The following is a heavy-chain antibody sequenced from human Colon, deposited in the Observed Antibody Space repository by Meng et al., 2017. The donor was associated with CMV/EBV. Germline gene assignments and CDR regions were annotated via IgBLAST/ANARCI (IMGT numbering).Heavy chain of an antibody. CDR1: GFPFRDYQ. CDR2: ISYDASVK. CDR3: AREADYRGVLFAGGLNF. J-gene: IGHJ4*02. Sequence: GGSLRLACAASGFPFRDYQIHWVRQAPGKGLEWVALISYDASVKIYADSVKGRFTISRDNSNNTVYLQMNGLRGDDTAVYYCAREADYRGVLFAGGLNFWGQGALVTVSS. D-gene: IGHD3-16*01. V-gene: IGHV3-30-3*01.